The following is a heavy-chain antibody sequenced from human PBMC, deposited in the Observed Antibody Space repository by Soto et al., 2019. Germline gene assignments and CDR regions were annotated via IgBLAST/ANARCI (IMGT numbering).Heavy chain of an antibody. CDR2: INHSGST. Sequence: QVQLQQWGAGLLKPSETLSLTCAVYGGSFSGYYWSWIRQPPGKGLEWIGEINHSGSTNYNPSLKSRVTISVDTSKNQFSLKLSSVTAADTAVYYCARCRQLLPKENDYWGQGPLVTVSS. V-gene: IGHV4-34*01. J-gene: IGHJ4*02. D-gene: IGHD2-2*01. CDR1: GGSFSGYY. CDR3: ARCRQLLPKENDY.